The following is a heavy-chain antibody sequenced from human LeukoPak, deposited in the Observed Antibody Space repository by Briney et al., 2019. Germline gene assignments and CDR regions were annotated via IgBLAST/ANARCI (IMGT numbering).Heavy chain of an antibody. Sequence: PSETLSLTCGVYGGSFSGYHWSWIRQPPGKGLEWIGDISQSGSTNFNPSLKSRVTFSVDTSKKQFSLKLSSVTAADTAVYFCARPLVVGTNDAFEIWGQGTMVTVSS. J-gene: IGHJ3*02. V-gene: IGHV4-34*01. D-gene: IGHD2-15*01. CDR2: ISQSGST. CDR3: ARPLVVGTNDAFEI. CDR1: GGSFSGYH.